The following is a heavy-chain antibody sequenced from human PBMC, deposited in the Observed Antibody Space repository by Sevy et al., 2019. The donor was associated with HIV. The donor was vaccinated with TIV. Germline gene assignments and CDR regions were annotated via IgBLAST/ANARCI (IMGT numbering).Heavy chain of an antibody. V-gene: IGHV3-30*02. D-gene: IGHD2-21*01. CDR1: GFNFSASG. CDR3: SRDFRTFKSGVIITNWFFDL. CDR2: IRNDGGTN. J-gene: IGHJ2*01. Sequence: GGSLRLSCAASGFNFSASGMHWVRQTPGKGLECVTFIRNDGGTNYYADSVKGCFTISRDNSKNTLYLQLNTVRSEDTAFYYCSRDFRTFKSGVIITNWFFDLWGRGTLVTVSS.